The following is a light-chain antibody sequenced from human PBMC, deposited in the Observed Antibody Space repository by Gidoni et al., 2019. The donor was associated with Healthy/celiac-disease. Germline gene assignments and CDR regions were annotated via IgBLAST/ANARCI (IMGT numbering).Light chain of an antibody. CDR3: QQYGSSTLT. Sequence: EIVMTQTPGTRSLSRGERATLPCRSSRSVSSSYLAWYQQKPGQAPRLLIYGASSRASGIPDRFSGSGSGTDFTLTISRLEPEDFAVYYCQQYGSSTLTFGGGTKVEIK. CDR2: GAS. J-gene: IGKJ4*01. CDR1: RSVSSSY. V-gene: IGKV3-20*01.